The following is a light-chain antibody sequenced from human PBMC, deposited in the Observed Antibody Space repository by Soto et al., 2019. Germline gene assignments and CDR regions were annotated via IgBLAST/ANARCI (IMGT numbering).Light chain of an antibody. CDR3: QQYESLPYT. CDR2: DIT. V-gene: IGKV1-33*01. J-gene: IGKJ2*01. CDR1: QVISNY. Sequence: DIQMTQSASSLSASVGDRVTITCQASQVISNYLNWYQQKPGKAPKLLIYDITTLEIGVPTRFSGSGSGTDFTFTITGLQPEDSATYYCQQYESLPYTFGQGTKLEI.